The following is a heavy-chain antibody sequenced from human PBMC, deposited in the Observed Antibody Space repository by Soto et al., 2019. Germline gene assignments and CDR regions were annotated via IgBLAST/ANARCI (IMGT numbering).Heavy chain of an antibody. V-gene: IGHV1-58*01. D-gene: IGHD3-22*01. J-gene: IGHJ6*02. Sequence: GASVKVSCKASGFTFTTSAVQWVRQARGQRLEWIGWIVVGSGNTNYAQKFQERVTITRDMSTSTAYMEVSSLRPEDTAVYYCAADSNYYERIADASDYYYGMDVWGQGTTVTVSS. CDR2: IVVGSGNT. CDR1: GFTFTTSA. CDR3: AADSNYYERIADASDYYYGMDV.